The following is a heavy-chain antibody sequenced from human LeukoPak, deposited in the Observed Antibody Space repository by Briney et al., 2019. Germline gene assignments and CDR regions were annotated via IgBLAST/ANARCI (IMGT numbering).Heavy chain of an antibody. J-gene: IGHJ3*02. CDR2: INPNSGGT. Sequence: GASVKVSCKASGYTFTGYYMHWVRQAPGQGLEWMGWINPNSGGTNYAQKFQGRVTMTRDTSISTAYMELSRLRSDDTAVYYCAGATGHCSSTSCYRGAFDIWGQGTMVTVSS. CDR3: AGATGHCSSTSCYRGAFDI. V-gene: IGHV1-2*02. CDR1: GYTFTGYY. D-gene: IGHD2-2*01.